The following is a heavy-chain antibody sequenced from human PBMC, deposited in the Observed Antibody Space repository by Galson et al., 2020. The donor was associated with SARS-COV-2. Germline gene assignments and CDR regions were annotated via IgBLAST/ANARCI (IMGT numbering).Heavy chain of an antibody. D-gene: IGHD3-10*01. V-gene: IGHV3-48*01. CDR3: ARGYGRGPIDY. CDR2: ISSSGGTI. J-gene: IGHJ4*02. CDR1: GFIFSTYT. Sequence: GGSLRLSCAASGFIFSTYTMNWVRQAPGKGLEWISYISSSGGTIYYADSVKGRFTISRDNTKSSLYLQMNSLRAEDTAVYYCARGYGRGPIDYWGQGTLVTVSS.